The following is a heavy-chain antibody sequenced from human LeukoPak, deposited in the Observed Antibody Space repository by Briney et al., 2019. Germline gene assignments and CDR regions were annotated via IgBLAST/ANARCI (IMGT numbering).Heavy chain of an antibody. CDR1: GFTFDDYA. Sequence: GRSLRLSCAASGFTFDDYATHWVRHAPGKGLEWVSGISWNSGSIGYADSVKGRFTISRDNAKNSLYLHMNSLRAEDTALYYCAKDAGRHYYYYMDVWGKGTTVTISS. J-gene: IGHJ6*03. CDR3: AKDAGRHYYYYMDV. V-gene: IGHV3-9*01. CDR2: ISWNSGSI.